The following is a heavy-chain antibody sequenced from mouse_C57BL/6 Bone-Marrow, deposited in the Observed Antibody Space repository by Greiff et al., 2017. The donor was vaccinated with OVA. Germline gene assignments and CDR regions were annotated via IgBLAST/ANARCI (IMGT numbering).Heavy chain of an antibody. J-gene: IGHJ4*01. V-gene: IGHV1-81*01. D-gene: IGHD4-1*01. Sequence: VKLVESGAELARPGASVKLSCKASGYTFTSYGISWVKQRTGQGLEWIGEIYPRSGNTYYNEKFKGKATLTADKSSSTAYMELRSLTSEDSAVYFCAREEENWAMDYWGQGTSVTVSS. CDR3: AREEENWAMDY. CDR1: GYTFTSYG. CDR2: IYPRSGNT.